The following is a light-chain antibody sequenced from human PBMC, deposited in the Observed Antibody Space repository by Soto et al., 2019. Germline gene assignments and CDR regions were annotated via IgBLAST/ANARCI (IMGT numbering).Light chain of an antibody. J-gene: IGKJ4*01. CDR3: QQYNNWPLT. V-gene: IGKV3-15*01. Sequence: EIVMTQSPATLSVSPGERATLXXXASQSVSSNLAWYQQKPGQAPRLLIYGASTRATGIPARFSGSGSGTEFTLTISSLQSEDFAVYYCQQYNNWPLTFGGGTKVEIK. CDR1: QSVSSN. CDR2: GAS.